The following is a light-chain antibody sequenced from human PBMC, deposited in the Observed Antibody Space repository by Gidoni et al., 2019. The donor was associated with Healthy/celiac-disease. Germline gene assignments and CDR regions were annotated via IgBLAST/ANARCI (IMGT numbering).Light chain of an antibody. V-gene: IGKV3-11*01. CDR2: DAA. CDR1: QSVSSY. Sequence: EIVLTQSPATLSLSPGERATLSCSARQSVSSYLAWYQQKPCQAPRLLIYDAANRATGNPARFSGSGSGTDFTLTISSLEPEDFAVYYCQQRSNWPPPTFGQGTKVEIK. CDR3: QQRSNWPPPT. J-gene: IGKJ1*01.